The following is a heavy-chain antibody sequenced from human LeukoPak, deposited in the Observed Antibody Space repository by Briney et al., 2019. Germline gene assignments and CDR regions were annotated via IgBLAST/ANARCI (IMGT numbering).Heavy chain of an antibody. D-gene: IGHD5-12*01. V-gene: IGHV1-69*13. CDR1: GGTFSSYA. CDR3: AREDTVGNWFDP. CDR2: IIPIFGTA. Sequence: SVKVSCKASGGTFSSYAISWVRQAPGQGLEWMGGIIPIFGTANYAQKFQGRVTITADESTSTAYMELSSLRSEDTAVYYCAREDTVGNWFDPWGQGTLVTVSS. J-gene: IGHJ5*02.